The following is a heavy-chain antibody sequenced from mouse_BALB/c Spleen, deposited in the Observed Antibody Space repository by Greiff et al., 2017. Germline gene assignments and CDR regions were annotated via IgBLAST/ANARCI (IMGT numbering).Heavy chain of an antibody. V-gene: IGHV5-17*02. Sequence: EVMLVESGGGLVQPGGSRKLSCAASGFTFSSFGMHWVRQAPEKGLEWVAYISSGSSTIYYADTVKGRFTISRDNPKNTLFLQMTSLRSEDTAMYYCARSGGYYGSSYWYFDVWGAGTTVTVSS. J-gene: IGHJ1*01. CDR1: GFTFSSFG. CDR2: ISSGSSTI. D-gene: IGHD1-1*01. CDR3: ARSGGYYGSSYWYFDV.